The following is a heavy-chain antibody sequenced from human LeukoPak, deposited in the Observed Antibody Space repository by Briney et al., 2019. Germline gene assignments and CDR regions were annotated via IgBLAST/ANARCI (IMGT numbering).Heavy chain of an antibody. CDR2: INHGGST. D-gene: IGHD3-22*01. CDR3: ARLLRGYDSSGYYKYFQH. J-gene: IGHJ1*01. CDR1: GGSFSGYY. V-gene: IGHV4-34*01. Sequence: LSLTXAVYGGSFSGYYWSWIRQPPGKGLEWIGEINHGGSTNYNPSLKSRVTISVDTSKNQFSLKLSSVTAADTAVYYCARLLRGYDSSGYYKYFQHWGQGTLVTVSS.